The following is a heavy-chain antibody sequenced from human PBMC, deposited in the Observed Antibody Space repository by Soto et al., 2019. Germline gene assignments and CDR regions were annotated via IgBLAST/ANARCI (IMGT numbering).Heavy chain of an antibody. J-gene: IGHJ3*02. CDR3: ATFTFGRPFDT. CDR1: GFTFNTYA. CDR2: ISGSGFST. Sequence: VGSLRLSCAASGFTFNTYAMSWGRQAPGQGLEWVPAISGSGFSTYYADSVKGRFSISSDSSKNTLFLQMNSLRADDTAVYFCATFTFGRPFDTWGQGTMVTVSS. V-gene: IGHV3-23*01. D-gene: IGHD3-16*01.